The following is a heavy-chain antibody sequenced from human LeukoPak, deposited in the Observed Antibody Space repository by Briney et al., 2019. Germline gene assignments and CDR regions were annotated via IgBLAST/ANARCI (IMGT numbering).Heavy chain of an antibody. CDR2: ISGSGGST. Sequence: GGSLRLSCAASGFTFSSYAMSWVRQAPGKGLEWVSAISGSGGSTYYADSVKGRFTISRDNSKNTLYLQMNSLRAEDTAVYYCAREPLRYFDWLYSGYYYYYMDVWGKGTTVTISS. D-gene: IGHD3-9*01. CDR1: GFTFSSYA. V-gene: IGHV3-23*01. CDR3: AREPLRYFDWLYSGYYYYYMDV. J-gene: IGHJ6*03.